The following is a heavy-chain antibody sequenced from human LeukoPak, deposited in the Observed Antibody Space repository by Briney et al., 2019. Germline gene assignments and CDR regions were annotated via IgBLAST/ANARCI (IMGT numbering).Heavy chain of an antibody. CDR3: ARLLSDAFDI. Sequence: PGGSLRLSCAASGFTFSSYAMSWVRQPPGKGLEWIGYIYYSGSTNYNPSLKSRVTISVDTSKNQFSLKLSSVTAADTAVYYCARLLSDAFDIWGQGTMVTVSS. CDR2: IYYSGST. CDR1: GFTFSSYA. V-gene: IGHV4-59*01. J-gene: IGHJ3*02.